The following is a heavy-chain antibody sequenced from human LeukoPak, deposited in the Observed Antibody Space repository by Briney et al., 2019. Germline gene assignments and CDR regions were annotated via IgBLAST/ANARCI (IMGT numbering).Heavy chain of an antibody. D-gene: IGHD3-3*01. J-gene: IGHJ6*03. CDR2: INPNSGGT. V-gene: IGHV1-2*02. CDR1: GYTFTGYY. CDR3: ARDVTVRFLEWINYMDV. Sequence: GASVKVSCKASGYTFTGYYMHWVRQAPGQGLEWMGWINPNSGGTNYAQKFQGRVTMTRDTSISTAYMELSRLRSDDTAVYYCARDVTVRFLEWINYMDVWGKGTTVTVSS.